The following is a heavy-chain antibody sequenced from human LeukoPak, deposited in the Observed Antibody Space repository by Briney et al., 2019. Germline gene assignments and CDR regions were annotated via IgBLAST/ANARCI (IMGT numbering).Heavy chain of an antibody. D-gene: IGHD5-18*01. CDR3: AKDKDVGYSYGFDY. J-gene: IGHJ4*02. CDR2: IRYDGSNR. CDR1: GFTFSSYG. Sequence: GGSLRLSCAASGFTFSSYGMHWVRQAPGKGLEWVAFIRYDGSNRYYADSVKGRFSISRDNSKNILYLQMNSLRAEDTAVYYCAKDKDVGYSYGFDYWGQGTLVTVSS. V-gene: IGHV3-30*02.